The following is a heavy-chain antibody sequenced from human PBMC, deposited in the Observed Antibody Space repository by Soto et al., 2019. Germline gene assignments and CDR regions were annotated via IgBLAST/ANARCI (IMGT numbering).Heavy chain of an antibody. J-gene: IGHJ6*02. CDR3: ARDGVPAAYYYYGMDV. V-gene: IGHV4-30-4*01. CDR1: GGSISSGDYY. CDR2: IYYSGST. D-gene: IGHD2-2*01. Sequence: ASETLSLTCTVSGGSISSGDYYWSWIRQPPGKGLEWIGYIYYSGSTYYNPSLKSRVTISVDTSKNQFSLKLSSVTAADTAVYYCARDGVPAAYYYYGMDVWGQGTTVTVS.